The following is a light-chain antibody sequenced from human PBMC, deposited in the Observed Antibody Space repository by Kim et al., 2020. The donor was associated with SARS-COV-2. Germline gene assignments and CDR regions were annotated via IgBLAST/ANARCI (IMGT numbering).Light chain of an antibody. CDR1: KLGDIY. CDR2: QDT. J-gene: IGLJ2*01. V-gene: IGLV3-1*01. CDR3: QACDSSRV. Sequence: SYELTQPPSVSVSPGQTATITCGGDKLGDIYVCWYQQKPGQSPLLVIYQDTKRPSGIPDRFSGSTSGNTATLTISGTQAMDEADYYCQACDSSRVFGGGTKVTVL.